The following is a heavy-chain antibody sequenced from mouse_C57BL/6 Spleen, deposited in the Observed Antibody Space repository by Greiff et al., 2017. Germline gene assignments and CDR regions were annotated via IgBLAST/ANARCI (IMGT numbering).Heavy chain of an antibody. CDR2: INPNNGGT. CDR1: GYTFTDYN. D-gene: IGHD2-1*01. V-gene: IGHV1-22*01. CDR3: ARDGIYYGNSWFAY. J-gene: IGHJ3*01. Sequence: EVQLQQSGPELVKPGASVKMSCKASGYTFTDYNMHWVKQSHGKSLEWIGYINPNNGGTSYNQKFKGKATLTVNKSSSTAYMELRSLTSEESAVYYCARDGIYYGNSWFAYWGQGTLVTVSA.